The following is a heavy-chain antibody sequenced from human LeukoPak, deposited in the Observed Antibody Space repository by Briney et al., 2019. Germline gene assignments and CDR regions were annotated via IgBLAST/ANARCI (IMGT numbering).Heavy chain of an antibody. CDR3: ASIRRGYSYGRGDFDY. CDR1: GGTFSSYA. V-gene: IGHV1-69*05. CDR2: IIPIFGTA. D-gene: IGHD5-18*01. J-gene: IGHJ4*02. Sequence: ASVKVSCKASGGTFSSYAISWVRQAPGQGLEWMGRIIPIFGTANYAQKFQGRVTNTTDESTSTAYMELSSLRSEDTAVYYCASIRRGYSYGRGDFDYWGQGTLVTVSS.